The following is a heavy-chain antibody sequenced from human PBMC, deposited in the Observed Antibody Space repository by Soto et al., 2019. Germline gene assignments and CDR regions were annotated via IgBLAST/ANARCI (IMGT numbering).Heavy chain of an antibody. Sequence: ASVKVSCKASGGTFSSYAISWVRQAPGQGLEWVGGIIPIFGTANYAQKFQGRVTITADESTSTAYMELSSLRSEDTAVYYCALYGPSIVESSGYYHYGMDVWGQGTTVTVSS. CDR3: ALYGPSIVESSGYYHYGMDV. V-gene: IGHV1-69*13. J-gene: IGHJ6*02. CDR2: IIPIFGTA. CDR1: GGTFSSYA. D-gene: IGHD1-26*01.